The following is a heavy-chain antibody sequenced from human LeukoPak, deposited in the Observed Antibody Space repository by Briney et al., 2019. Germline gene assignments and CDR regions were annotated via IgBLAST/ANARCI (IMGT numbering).Heavy chain of an antibody. CDR2: ISYIGST. Sequence: SETLSLTCVVSGDSFSSHYWAWIRQSPGKGLEWIGYISYIGSTNYNPSLKSRVTISIDTSKNQFSLKLRSVNAADTAVYYCARDLVTVTKGFDIWGQGTMVSVSA. CDR3: ARDLVTVTKGFDI. CDR1: GDSFSSHY. D-gene: IGHD4-17*01. J-gene: IGHJ3*02. V-gene: IGHV4-59*11.